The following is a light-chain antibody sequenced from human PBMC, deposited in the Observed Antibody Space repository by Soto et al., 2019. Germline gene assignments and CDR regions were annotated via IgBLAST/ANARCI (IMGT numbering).Light chain of an antibody. Sequence: DIVMTQSPLSLPVTPGEPASISCRSSQSLLHSNGYNYLDWYLQKPGQSPQLLIYFGSNRASGVPDRFSGSGSGTDFTLKISRVEAEDVGVYYCMQAIQTPPTFGQGTRLEIK. CDR2: FGS. J-gene: IGKJ5*01. V-gene: IGKV2-28*01. CDR3: MQAIQTPPT. CDR1: QSLLHSNGYNY.